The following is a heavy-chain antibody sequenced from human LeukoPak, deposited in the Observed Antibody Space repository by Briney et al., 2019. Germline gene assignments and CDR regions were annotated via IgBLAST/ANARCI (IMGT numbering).Heavy chain of an antibody. CDR2: INHSGTT. CDR1: GGSFSDYY. J-gene: IGHJ4*02. CDR3: LRGYGGYPDY. D-gene: IGHD5-12*01. V-gene: IGHV4-34*01. Sequence: SETLSLTCAVYGGSFSDYYWSWIRQPPEKGLEWIGEINHSGTTNYNPSLKSRVTISVDTSNNQFSLKLSSVTAADTAVYYCLRGYGGYPDYWGQGTLVTVSS.